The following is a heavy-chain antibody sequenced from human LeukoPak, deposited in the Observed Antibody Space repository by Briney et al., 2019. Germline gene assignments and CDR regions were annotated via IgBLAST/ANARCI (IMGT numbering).Heavy chain of an antibody. CDR1: GYTFTGYY. CDR2: INPNSGGT. J-gene: IGHJ4*02. CDR3: ARDKEEEWELLPSTIDY. V-gene: IGHV1-2*02. D-gene: IGHD1-26*01. Sequence: ASVKVSCKASGYTFTGYYMHWARQAPGQGLEWMGWINPNSGGTNYAQKFQGRVTMTRDTSISTAYMELSRLRSDDTAVYYCARDKEEEWELLPSTIDYWGQGTLVTVSS.